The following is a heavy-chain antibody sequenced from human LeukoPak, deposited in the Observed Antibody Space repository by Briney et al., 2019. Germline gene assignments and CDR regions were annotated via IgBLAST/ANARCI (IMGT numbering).Heavy chain of an antibody. J-gene: IGHJ6*04. D-gene: IGHD3-10*02. CDR1: GFTFSSYS. Sequence: GGSLRLSCAASGFTFSSYSMNWVRQAPGKGLEWVSSISTSSSYIYYTDSVKGRFTISRDNAKNSLYLQMNSLRAEDTAVYYCAELGITMIGGVWGKGTTVTISS. V-gene: IGHV3-21*01. CDR2: ISTSSSYI. CDR3: AELGITMIGGV.